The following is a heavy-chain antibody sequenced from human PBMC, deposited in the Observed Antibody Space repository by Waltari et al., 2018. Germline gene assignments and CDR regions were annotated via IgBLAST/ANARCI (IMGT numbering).Heavy chain of an antibody. D-gene: IGHD3-22*01. CDR1: GFSGRSKY. J-gene: IGHJ4*02. CDR2: IYSGGST. V-gene: IGHV3-66*01. Sequence: EVQVVESGGGLVQPGGSLGLSGDAPGFSGRSKYLTWSRQAPGRGLEWVSVIYSGGSTYYADSVRGRFTISRDTSKNTLYLQMNSLRAEDTAVYYCTRDWQYYDGSDPEGYWGQGTLVTVSS. CDR3: TRDWQYYDGSDPEGY.